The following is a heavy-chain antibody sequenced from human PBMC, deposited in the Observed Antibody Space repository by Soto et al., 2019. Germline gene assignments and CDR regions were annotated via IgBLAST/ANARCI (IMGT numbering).Heavy chain of an antibody. D-gene: IGHD2-15*01. Sequence: GGSLRLSCAASGFTFSSYAMHWVRQAPGKGLEWVAVISYDGSNKYYADSVKGRFTISRDNSKNTLYLQMNSLRAEDTAVYYCARDQTDCSGGSCYSAYYFDYWGQGTLVTVSS. J-gene: IGHJ4*02. CDR2: ISYDGSNK. V-gene: IGHV3-30-3*01. CDR1: GFTFSSYA. CDR3: ARDQTDCSGGSCYSAYYFDY.